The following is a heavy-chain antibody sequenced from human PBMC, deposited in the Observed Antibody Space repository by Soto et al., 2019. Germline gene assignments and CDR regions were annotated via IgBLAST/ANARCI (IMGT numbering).Heavy chain of an antibody. J-gene: IGHJ5*02. CDR1: GYTFTGYY. V-gene: IGHV1-2*02. Sequence: ASVKVSCKASGYTFTGYYMHWVRQAPGQGLEWMGWINPNSGGTNYAQKFQGRVTMTRDTSISTAYMELSRLRSEDTAVYYCARSQDSSGYWNNCFDPWGQGTLVTVSS. CDR2: INPNSGGT. D-gene: IGHD3-22*01. CDR3: ARSQDSSGYWNNCFDP.